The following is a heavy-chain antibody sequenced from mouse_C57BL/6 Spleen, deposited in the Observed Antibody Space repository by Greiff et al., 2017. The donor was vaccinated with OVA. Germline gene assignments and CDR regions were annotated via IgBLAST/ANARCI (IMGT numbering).Heavy chain of an antibody. J-gene: IGHJ4*01. V-gene: IGHV1-63*01. CDR2: IYPGGGYT. CDR3: ARGDYDPYYYAMDY. Sequence: QVQLKQSGAELVRPGTSVKMSCKASGYTFTNYWIGWAKQRPGHGLEWIGDIYPGGGYTNYNEKFKGKATLTADKSSSTAYMQFSSLTSEDSAIYYCARGDYDPYYYAMDYWGQGTSVTVSS. D-gene: IGHD2-4*01. CDR1: GYTFTNYW.